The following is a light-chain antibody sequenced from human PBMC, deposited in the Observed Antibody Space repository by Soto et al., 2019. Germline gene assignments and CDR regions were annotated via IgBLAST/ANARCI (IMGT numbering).Light chain of an antibody. CDR2: DVS. Sequence: QSALTQPASVSGSPGQSITISCTGTSSDVGGYNYVSWYQQHPGKAPKLMIYDVSNRPSGVSNRFSGSKSGNTASLTISGLPAEDEADYYFSSYTSSSTGVFGGGTKLTVL. J-gene: IGLJ2*01. CDR1: SSDVGGYNY. CDR3: SSYTSSSTGV. V-gene: IGLV2-14*01.